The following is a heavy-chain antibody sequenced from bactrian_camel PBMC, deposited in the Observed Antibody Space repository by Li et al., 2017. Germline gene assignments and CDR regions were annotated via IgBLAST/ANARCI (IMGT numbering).Heavy chain of an antibody. CDR2: IDSDGGA. J-gene: IGHJ4*01. D-gene: IGHD6*01. CDR1: GISYRTDC. CDR3: AADRFCTDTYNS. Sequence: QLVESGGGSVQAGGSLKLSCEASGISYRTDCMGWFRQAPGKEREGIATIDSDGGASYANSVKGRFTISKDNTKNTLYLQMNSLKPEDIAMYYCAADRFCTDTYNSWGQGTQVT. V-gene: IGHV3S53*01.